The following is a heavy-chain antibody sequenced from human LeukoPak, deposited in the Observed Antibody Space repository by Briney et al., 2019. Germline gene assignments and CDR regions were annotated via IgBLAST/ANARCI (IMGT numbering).Heavy chain of an antibody. Sequence: PSETLSLTCAVYGGSFSGYYWSWIRQPPGKGLEWIGEINHSGSTNYNPSLKSRVTISVDTSKNQFSLKLSSVTAADTAVYYCARGPRRYCSSTSCPERGWFDPWGRGTLVTVSS. V-gene: IGHV4-34*01. CDR1: GGSFSGYY. CDR3: ARGPRRYCSSTSCPERGWFDP. CDR2: INHSGST. D-gene: IGHD2-2*01. J-gene: IGHJ5*02.